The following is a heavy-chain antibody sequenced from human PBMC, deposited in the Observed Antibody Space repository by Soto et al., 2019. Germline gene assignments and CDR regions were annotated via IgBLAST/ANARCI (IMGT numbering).Heavy chain of an antibody. D-gene: IGHD3-3*01. CDR2: ISSNGGST. V-gene: IGHV3-64D*08. Sequence: GGSLRLSCSASGFTFSSYAMHWVRQAPGKGLEYVSAISSNGGSTYYADSVKGRFTISRDNSKNTLYLQMSSLRAEDTAVYYCVKSMRDFWSGYVWYFDLWGRGTLVTVSS. J-gene: IGHJ2*01. CDR1: GFTFSSYA. CDR3: VKSMRDFWSGYVWYFDL.